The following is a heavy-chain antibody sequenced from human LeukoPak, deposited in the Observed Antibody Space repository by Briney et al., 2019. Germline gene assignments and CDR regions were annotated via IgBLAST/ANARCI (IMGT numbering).Heavy chain of an antibody. J-gene: IGHJ4*02. V-gene: IGHV1-69*15. CDR3: ARENLYYGDYHLGFDY. CDR1: GGTFSSYA. D-gene: IGHD4-17*01. Sequence: SVKVSCKASGGTFSSYAISWVRQAPGQGLEWMGRIIPIFGIANYAQKFQGRVTITADESTSTAYMELSSLRSEDTAVYYCARENLYYGDYHLGFDYWGQGTLVTVSS. CDR2: IIPIFGIA.